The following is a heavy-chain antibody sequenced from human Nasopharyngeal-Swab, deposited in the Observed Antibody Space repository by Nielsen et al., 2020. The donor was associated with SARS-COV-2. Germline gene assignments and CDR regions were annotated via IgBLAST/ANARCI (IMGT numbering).Heavy chain of an antibody. V-gene: IGHV1-3*04. J-gene: IGHJ4*02. CDR1: GYTFNKFA. CDR2: IDTGDGNT. D-gene: IGHD3-10*01. CDR3: ARDSGNDYSSFQ. Sequence: ASVKVSCKTSGYTFNKFAIHWVRQAPGQGLEWMGWIDTGDGNTEYSHQLQGRVIITRDTFASTVYMDLTSLRSEDTAVYYCARDSGNDYSSFQWGQGTLVTVSS.